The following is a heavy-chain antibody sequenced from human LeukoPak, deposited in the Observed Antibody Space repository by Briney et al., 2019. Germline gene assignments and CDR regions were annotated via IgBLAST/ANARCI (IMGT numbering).Heavy chain of an antibody. J-gene: IGHJ4*02. CDR1: GFTFTSYS. D-gene: IGHD1-26*01. V-gene: IGHV3-23*01. CDR3: AKGGKWDVTPFDY. CDR2: ISGGGGST. Sequence: PGGSLRLSCAASGFTFTSYSMNWVRQAPGKGLEWVSTISGGGGSTYYADSVKGRFTISRDNSKNTVYLQVNSLRAEDTAVYYCAKGGKWDVTPFDYWGQGTLVTVSS.